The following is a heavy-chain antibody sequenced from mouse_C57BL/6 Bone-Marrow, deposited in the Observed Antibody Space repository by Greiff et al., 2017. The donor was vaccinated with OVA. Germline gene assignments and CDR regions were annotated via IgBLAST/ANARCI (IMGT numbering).Heavy chain of an antibody. D-gene: IGHD1-1*01. Sequence: VQLKESGPGMVKPSQSLSLTCTVTGYSITSGYDWHWIRHFPGNKLEWMGYIRYSGSTNYNPSLKSRISITHDTSKNNFFLKLNSVTTEDTATDDGARDYGSSFFWYFEVWGTGTTVTVSS. J-gene: IGHJ1*03. CDR1: GYSITSGYD. CDR3: ARDYGSSFFWYFEV. V-gene: IGHV3-1*01. CDR2: IRYSGST.